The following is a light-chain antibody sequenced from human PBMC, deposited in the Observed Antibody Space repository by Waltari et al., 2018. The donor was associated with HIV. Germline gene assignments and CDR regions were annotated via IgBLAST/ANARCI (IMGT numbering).Light chain of an antibody. CDR3: GTWDSSLSGVV. CDR2: DNN. CDR1: SSNIGQNF. J-gene: IGLJ2*01. V-gene: IGLV1-51*01. Sequence: QSVLTQPPSVSAAPGQKVTISCSGSSSNIGQNFVSWFKQLQGTAPKPLIYDNNRRPSGIPDRFSGSKSRTSATLGITGLQTGDEADYYCGTWDSSLSGVVFGGGTKLTVL.